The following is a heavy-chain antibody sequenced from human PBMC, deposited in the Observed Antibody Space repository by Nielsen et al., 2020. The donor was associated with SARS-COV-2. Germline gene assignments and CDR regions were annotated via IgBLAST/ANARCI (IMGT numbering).Heavy chain of an antibody. CDR3: ARLFDYGDYGDGFDF. CDR2: IYYSGST. V-gene: IGHV4-61*01. CDR1: SGSVSSGSYY. D-gene: IGHD4-17*01. Sequence: SETLSLTCTVSSGSVSSGSYYWTWVRQPPGKGLEWIGYIYYSGSTNYNPSLKSRVTISLDKSKNQFSLNMTSVTAADTAVYYCARLFDYGDYGDGFDFWGRGTLVTVSS. J-gene: IGHJ3*01.